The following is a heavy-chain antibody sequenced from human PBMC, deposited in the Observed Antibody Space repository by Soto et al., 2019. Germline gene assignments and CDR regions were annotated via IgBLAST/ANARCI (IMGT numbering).Heavy chain of an antibody. Sequence: QVQLVQSGAEVKKPGASVKVSCKASGYTFTNYGISWVRQAPGQGLEWMGWISAYNGDTKYAQKLQGRVTMTTDTSTSTAYMELRSLRSDDTAVYYCARGVGSGSYYNQYNWFDPWGQGTLVTVSS. CDR3: ARGVGSGSYYNQYNWFDP. CDR2: ISAYNGDT. V-gene: IGHV1-18*01. J-gene: IGHJ5*02. CDR1: GYTFTNYG. D-gene: IGHD3-10*01.